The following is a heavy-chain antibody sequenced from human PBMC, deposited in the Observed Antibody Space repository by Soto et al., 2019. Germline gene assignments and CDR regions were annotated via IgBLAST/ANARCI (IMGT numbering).Heavy chain of an antibody. CDR2: IIPIFGTA. V-gene: IGHV1-69*01. CDR3: ARDQDYYGSGRPPAWFDP. J-gene: IGHJ5*02. Sequence: QVQLVQSRAEVKKPGSSVKVSCKASGGTFSSYAISWVRQAPGQGLEWMGGIIPIFGTANYAQKFQGRVTITADESTSTAYMELSSLRSEDTAVYYCARDQDYYGSGRPPAWFDPWGQGTLVTVSS. CDR1: GGTFSSYA. D-gene: IGHD3-10*01.